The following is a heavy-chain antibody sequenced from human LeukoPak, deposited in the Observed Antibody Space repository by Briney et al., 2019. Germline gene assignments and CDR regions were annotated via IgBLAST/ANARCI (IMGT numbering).Heavy chain of an antibody. CDR1: GFTFSDYY. CDR2: ISSSTLKI. CDR3: ARGEYYQDGIGNNRFDY. V-gene: IGHV3-11*04. Sequence: PGGSLRLSCAASGFTFSDYYMSWIRQAPGMGLEWVSAISSSTLKIYYADSVEGRFTISRDNAKNSLFLQMNSLRAEDTAVYYCARGEYYQDGIGNNRFDYWGQGALVTVSP. J-gene: IGHJ4*02. D-gene: IGHD3-22*01.